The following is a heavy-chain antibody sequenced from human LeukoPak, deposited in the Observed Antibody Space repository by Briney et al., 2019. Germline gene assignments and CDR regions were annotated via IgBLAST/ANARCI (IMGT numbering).Heavy chain of an antibody. CDR3: AKDLIAVAGPTGDY. Sequence: GGSLRLSCAASGFTFSSYGMHWVRQAPGKGLEWVAFIRYDGSNKYCADSVKGRFTISRDNSKNTLYLQMNSLRAEDTAVYYCAKDLIAVAGPTGDYWGQGTLVTVSS. D-gene: IGHD6-19*01. V-gene: IGHV3-30*02. CDR1: GFTFSSYG. J-gene: IGHJ4*02. CDR2: IRYDGSNK.